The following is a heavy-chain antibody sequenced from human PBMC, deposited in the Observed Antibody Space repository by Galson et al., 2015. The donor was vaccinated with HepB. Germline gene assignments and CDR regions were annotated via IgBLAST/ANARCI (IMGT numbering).Heavy chain of an antibody. V-gene: IGHV7-4-1*02. Sequence: SVKVSCKASGYTLTNYAMNWVRQAPGQGLEWMGWINPNTGSTTYAQGFTGRFVFSLDTSVSTAYLQISSLKAEDTAVYYCARVNSGDDYWGQGTLVTVSS. D-gene: IGHD7-27*01. CDR3: ARVNSGDDY. CDR2: INPNTGST. J-gene: IGHJ4*02. CDR1: GYTLTNYA.